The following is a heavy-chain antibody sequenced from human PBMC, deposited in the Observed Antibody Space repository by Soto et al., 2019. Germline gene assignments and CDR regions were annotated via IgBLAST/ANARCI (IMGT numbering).Heavy chain of an antibody. Sequence: ASVKVSCKASGYTFTSYYMHWVRQAPGQGLEWMGIINPSGGSTSYAQKFQGRVTMTRDTSTSTVHMELSSLRSEDTAVYYCARVPTHYDFWSGKPRKDYYYYYYMDVWGKGTTVTAP. J-gene: IGHJ6*03. CDR2: INPSGGST. V-gene: IGHV1-46*01. CDR1: GYTFTSYY. D-gene: IGHD3-3*01. CDR3: ARVPTHYDFWSGKPRKDYYYYYYMDV.